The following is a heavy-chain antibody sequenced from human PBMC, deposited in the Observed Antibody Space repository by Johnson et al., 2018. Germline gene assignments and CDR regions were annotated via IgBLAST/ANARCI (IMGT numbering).Heavy chain of an antibody. CDR2: ISSSGGST. CDR3: AKVRLVGDDSGTCWCGMDV. V-gene: IGHV3-23*04. CDR1: AFPFSSYG. D-gene: IGHD2-15*01. J-gene: IGHJ6*02. Sequence: VQLVESGGGLVQPGGSLRLSCAASAFPFSSYGMNWVRQAPVRGLEWVSAISSSGGSTYYADSVKGRFTISRDNSKNTMYLQMNSLRAEDTAVYYCAKVRLVGDDSGTCWCGMDVWGQGTTVTVSS.